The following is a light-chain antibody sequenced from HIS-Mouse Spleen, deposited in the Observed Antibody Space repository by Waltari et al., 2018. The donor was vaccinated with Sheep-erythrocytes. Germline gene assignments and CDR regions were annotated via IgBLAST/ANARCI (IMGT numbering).Light chain of an antibody. CDR2: DVS. CDR1: SRDVRGYNY. CDR3: CSYAGSYNHV. Sequence: QSALTQPRSVSGSPGQSVTISCTGTSRDVRGYNYGSWYQQHPGKAPKLMIYDVSKRPSGVPDRFSGSKSGNTASLTISGLQAEDEADYYCCSYAGSYNHVFATGTKVTVL. V-gene: IGLV2-11*01. J-gene: IGLJ1*01.